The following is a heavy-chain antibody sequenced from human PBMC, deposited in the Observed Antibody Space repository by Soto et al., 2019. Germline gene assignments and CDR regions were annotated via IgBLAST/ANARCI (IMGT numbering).Heavy chain of an antibody. J-gene: IGHJ5*02. CDR3: AGETYYYGSGNYGWFDP. CDR1: GSTGNTKK. Sequence: PRSALKLPSAAPGSTGNTKKINKLRQPPGKGLEWVSVIYPGGNTYYADSVKGRFTISRDSSKNTLYLQMNSLRAEDTAVYYRAGETYYYGSGNYGWFDPWGQGTVVTVSS. CDR2: IYPGGNT. V-gene: IGHV3-53*01. D-gene: IGHD3-10*01.